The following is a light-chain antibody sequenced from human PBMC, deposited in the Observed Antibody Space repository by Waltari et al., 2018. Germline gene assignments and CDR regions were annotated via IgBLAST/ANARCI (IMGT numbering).Light chain of an antibody. CDR1: QRVRNN. CDR3: QQYNNWPPWT. J-gene: IGKJ1*01. V-gene: IGKV3-15*01. CDR2: GAS. Sequence: EIVMTQSPATLSVSPGERATLSCRASQRVRNNLVWYQQKPGQAPRLLIYGASIRVTGIPARFSGSGSGTEFTLTISSLQSEDFAVYYCQQYNNWPPWTFGQGTKVEIK.